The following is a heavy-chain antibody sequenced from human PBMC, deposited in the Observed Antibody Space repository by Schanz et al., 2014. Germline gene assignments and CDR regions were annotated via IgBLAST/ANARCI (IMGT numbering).Heavy chain of an antibody. V-gene: IGHV4-59*08. Sequence: QVQLQESGPGLVKPSETLSLTCSVSGGSIRNYYWNWIRQPPGKGVEWIGHIHYSGSTNYNPSLESRVAMAVDTSKKQFSRKLGSGTAADTAVYYCARLNYDSSGYPYYYGMDVWGQGTTVTVSS. CDR2: IHYSGST. J-gene: IGHJ6*02. CDR1: GGSIRNYY. D-gene: IGHD3-22*01. CDR3: ARLNYDSSGYPYYYGMDV.